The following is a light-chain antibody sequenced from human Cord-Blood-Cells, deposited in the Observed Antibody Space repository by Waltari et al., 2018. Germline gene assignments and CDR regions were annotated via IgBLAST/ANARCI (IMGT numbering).Light chain of an antibody. CDR3: SSYTSSSTQV. CDR1: SSDVGGYNY. Sequence: QSALTQPASVSGSPGQSITISCTGTSSDVGGYNYVSWYQQHPGKAPKLMIYDVSKRPSGVYNRFSGSKSGNTASLTISGLQAEDEADYYCSSYTSSSTQVFGGGTKLTVL. V-gene: IGLV2-14*01. J-gene: IGLJ2*01. CDR2: DVS.